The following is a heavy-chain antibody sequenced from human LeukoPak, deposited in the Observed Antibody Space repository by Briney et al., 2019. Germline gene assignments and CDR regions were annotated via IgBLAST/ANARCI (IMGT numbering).Heavy chain of an antibody. J-gene: IGHJ4*02. CDR3: ARDFSGASRIDF. V-gene: IGHV3-30-3*01. Sequence: PGGSLRLSCAASGFTFSSYAMGWVRQAPGKGLEWVAVVSNDAYNKYYADSVKGRFTISRDNSRNTLYLQMNSLRPEDTAVYYCARDFSGASRIDFWGQGALVSVSS. CDR1: GFTFSSYA. CDR2: VSNDAYNK. D-gene: IGHD4/OR15-4a*01.